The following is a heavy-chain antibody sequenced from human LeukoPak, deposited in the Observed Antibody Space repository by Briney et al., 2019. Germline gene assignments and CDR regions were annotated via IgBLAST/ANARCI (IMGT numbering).Heavy chain of an antibody. Sequence: SETLSLTCAVYGGSFSGYYWSWIRQHPGKGLEWIGYIYYSGSTYYNPSLKSRVTISVDTSKNQFSLKLSSVTAADTAVYYCARDSRITVTSAPLDPWGQGTLVTVSS. J-gene: IGHJ5*02. CDR3: ARDSRITVTSAPLDP. CDR1: GGSFSGYY. D-gene: IGHD4-17*01. CDR2: IYYSGST. V-gene: IGHV4-31*11.